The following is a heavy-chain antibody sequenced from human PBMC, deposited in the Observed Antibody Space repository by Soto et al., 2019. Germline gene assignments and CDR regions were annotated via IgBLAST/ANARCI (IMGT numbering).Heavy chain of an antibody. V-gene: IGHV1-3*01. CDR2: INAGNGNT. J-gene: IGHJ6*02. D-gene: IGHD3-22*01. CDR3: ASGRRYYYDSSGYTYYYYYGMDV. CDR1: GYTFTSYA. Sequence: ASVKVSCKASGYTFTSYAKHWVRPAPGQRLAWLGWINAGNGNTKYSQKFQGRVTITRDTSASTAYMELSSLRSEDTAVYYCASGRRYYYDSSGYTYYYYYGMDVWGQGTTVTVSS.